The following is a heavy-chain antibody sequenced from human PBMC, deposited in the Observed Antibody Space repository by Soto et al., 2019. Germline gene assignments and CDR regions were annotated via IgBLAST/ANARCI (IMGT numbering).Heavy chain of an antibody. V-gene: IGHV1-8*01. J-gene: IGHJ6*02. Sequence: ASVKFSCKASGYTFTSYDINWVRQATGQGLEWMGWMNPNSGNTGYAQKFQGRVTMTRNTSISTAYMELSSLRSEDAAVYYCARGGKRYYYYGMDVWGQGTTVTVSS. CDR1: GYTFTSYD. CDR3: ARGGKRYYYYGMDV. D-gene: IGHD6-25*01. CDR2: MNPNSGNT.